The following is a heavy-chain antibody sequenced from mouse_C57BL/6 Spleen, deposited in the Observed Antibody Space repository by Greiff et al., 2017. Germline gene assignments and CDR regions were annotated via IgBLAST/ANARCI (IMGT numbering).Heavy chain of an antibody. Sequence: VKLVESGAELVRPGASVTLSCKASGYTFTDYEMHWVKQTPVHGLEWIGAIDPETGGTAYNQKFKGKAILTADKSSSTAYMELRSLTSEDSAVYYCTRGPYGNGSAWFAYWGQGTLVTVSA. CDR2: IDPETGGT. CDR1: GYTFTDYE. J-gene: IGHJ3*01. D-gene: IGHD2-1*01. V-gene: IGHV1-15*01. CDR3: TRGPYGNGSAWFAY.